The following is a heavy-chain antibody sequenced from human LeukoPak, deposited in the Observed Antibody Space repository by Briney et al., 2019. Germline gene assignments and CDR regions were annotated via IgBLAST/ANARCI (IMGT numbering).Heavy chain of an antibody. CDR3: ARDKYYYDSSGYYGTNGGFDY. J-gene: IGHJ4*02. D-gene: IGHD3-22*01. Sequence: GGTLRLSCAASGFTFSSYWMSWVRQAPGKGLERVANIKQDGSEKYYEDSVKGRFTISRDNAKNSLYLQMNSLRAEDTAVYYCARDKYYYDSSGYYGTNGGFDYWGQGTLVTVSS. V-gene: IGHV3-7*01. CDR1: GFTFSSYW. CDR2: IKQDGSEK.